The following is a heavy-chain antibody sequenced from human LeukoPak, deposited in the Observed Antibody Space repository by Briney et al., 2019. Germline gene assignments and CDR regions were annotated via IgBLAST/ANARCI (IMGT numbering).Heavy chain of an antibody. CDR2: VYYSGST. CDR3: ARPGIGATGAFDC. V-gene: IGHV4-39*01. J-gene: IGHJ4*02. Sequence: PSETLSLTCTVSSGSISSSSYYWGWVRQPPGKGLEWIGSVYYSGSTYYNPSLKSRVSISVDTSKNQFSLNLTSVTAADTAVYFCARPGIGATGAFDCWGEGSMVTVCS. D-gene: IGHD6-13*01. CDR1: SGSISSSSYY.